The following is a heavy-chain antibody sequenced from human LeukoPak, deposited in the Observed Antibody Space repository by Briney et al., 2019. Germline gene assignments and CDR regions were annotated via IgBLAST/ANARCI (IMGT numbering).Heavy chain of an antibody. CDR2: INTDESST. CDR1: GFTFSGYW. J-gene: IGHJ4*02. Sequence: GGTLTLSCAAYGFTFSGYWRHWLRQAAGKGLVWVSRINTDESSTSYADSGKGRFTISRDNAKNTLNLQMNSLSADDTAVYYCARERAATGFDYWGQGTLVTVSS. V-gene: IGHV3-74*01. CDR3: ARERAATGFDY. D-gene: IGHD6-25*01.